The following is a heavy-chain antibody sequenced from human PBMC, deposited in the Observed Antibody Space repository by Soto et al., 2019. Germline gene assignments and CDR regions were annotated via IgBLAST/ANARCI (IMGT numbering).Heavy chain of an antibody. CDR3: ASSCYDSSGYYSFDY. V-gene: IGHV4-34*01. Sequence: SETLSLTCAVYGGSFSGYYWSWIRQPPGKGLEWIGEINHSGSTNYNPSLKSRVTISVDTSKNQFSLKLSSVTAADTAVYYCASSCYDSSGYYSFDYWGQGTLVTVSS. CDR2: INHSGST. CDR1: GGSFSGYY. J-gene: IGHJ4*02. D-gene: IGHD3-22*01.